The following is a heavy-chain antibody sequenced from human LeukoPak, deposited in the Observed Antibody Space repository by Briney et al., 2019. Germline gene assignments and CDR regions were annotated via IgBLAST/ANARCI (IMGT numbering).Heavy chain of an antibody. D-gene: IGHD3-9*01. V-gene: IGHV3-30*04. Sequence: PGRSLRLSCAASGFVFSSYAMHWVRQAPGKGLEWVAVISYDGTNEYYADSVKGRFTISRDNSKDTLYLQMDSLRAEDTAVYYCARSEALVIHPGMDVWGQGTTVTVSS. CDR3: ARSEALVIHPGMDV. CDR1: GFVFSSYA. CDR2: ISYDGTNE. J-gene: IGHJ6*02.